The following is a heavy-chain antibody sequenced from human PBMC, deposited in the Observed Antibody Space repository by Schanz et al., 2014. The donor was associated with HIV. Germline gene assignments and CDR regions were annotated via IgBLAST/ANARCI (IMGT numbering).Heavy chain of an antibody. D-gene: IGHD6-19*01. V-gene: IGHV3-23*04. Sequence: VQLVESGGDLVKPGGSLRLSCAASGFTFYTYAMTWVRQAPGKGLEWVSTISDSGDGTYYADSMKGRVTISRDNSKNILYLQMNSLRAEDTALYYCSKATSGSRGWYTGSDWGQGTLVTVSS. J-gene: IGHJ4*02. CDR2: ISDSGDGT. CDR3: SKATSGSRGWYTGSD. CDR1: GFTFYTYA.